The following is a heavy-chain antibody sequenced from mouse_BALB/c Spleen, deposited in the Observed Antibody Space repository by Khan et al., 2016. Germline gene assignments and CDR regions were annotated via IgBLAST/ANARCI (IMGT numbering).Heavy chain of an antibody. Sequence: EVQLQESGPELVKPGASVKISCKASGYTFTDYNMHWVKQSHGKSLEWIGYIYPYNGGTGYTQKFTSKATLTVDNASSTAYMELRSLTSEDSAVDYCASRSVNGAWFAYWGQGTLVTVSA. J-gene: IGHJ3*01. CDR1: GYTFTDYN. CDR3: ASRSVNGAWFAY. V-gene: IGHV1S29*02. CDR2: IYPYNGGT.